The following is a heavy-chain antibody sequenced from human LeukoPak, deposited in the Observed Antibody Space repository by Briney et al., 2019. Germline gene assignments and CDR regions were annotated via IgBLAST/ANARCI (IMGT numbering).Heavy chain of an antibody. D-gene: IGHD4/OR15-4a*01. Sequence: PGGSLRLSCTVSGFTGSSSSMSWVRQAPGKGLEWVSFIYSDNTHYSDSVKGRFTISRDNSKNTLYLQMNSLRAEDTAVYYCARRAGAYSHPYDYWGQGTLVTVSS. CDR3: ARRAGAYSHPYDY. V-gene: IGHV3-53*01. J-gene: IGHJ4*02. CDR2: IYSDNT. CDR1: GFTGSSSS.